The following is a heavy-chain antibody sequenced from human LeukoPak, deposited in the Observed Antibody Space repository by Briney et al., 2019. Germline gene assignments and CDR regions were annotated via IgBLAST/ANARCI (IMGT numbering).Heavy chain of an antibody. CDR2: ISYDASNK. CDR1: RFTFSTYA. D-gene: IGHD6-19*01. V-gene: IGHV3-30-3*01. CDR3: ARASAGAFDY. Sequence: PGGSLRLSCAASRFTFSTYAMHWVRQAPGKGLEWVAVISYDASNKYYADSVKGRFTISRDNSKNTLYVQMNSLRAEDTAVYYCARASAGAFDYWGQGTLVTVSS. J-gene: IGHJ4*02.